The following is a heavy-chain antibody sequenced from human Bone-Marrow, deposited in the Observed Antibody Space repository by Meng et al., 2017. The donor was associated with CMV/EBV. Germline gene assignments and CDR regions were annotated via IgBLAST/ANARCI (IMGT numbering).Heavy chain of an antibody. CDR3: ARACSGGSCYDY. CDR2: NSSNGRST. J-gene: IGHJ4*02. Sequence: GESLKISCAASGFTFSIYAMHWVRQAPGKGLEYVSANSSNGRSTYFADSVKGRFAISRDNSKNTLFLQMGSLRPEDMAVYYCARACSGGSCYDYWGRGTLVTVSS. CDR1: GFTFSIYA. D-gene: IGHD2-15*01. V-gene: IGHV3-64*02.